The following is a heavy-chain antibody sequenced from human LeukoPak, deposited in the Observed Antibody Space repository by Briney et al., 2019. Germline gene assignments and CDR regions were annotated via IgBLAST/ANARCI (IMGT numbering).Heavy chain of an antibody. J-gene: IGHJ5*02. CDR2: ISSNGGST. V-gene: IGHV3-64D*06. CDR3: VKGCSSTSCYVRWFDP. CDR1: GFTFSSYA. Sequence: GGSLRLSCSASGFTFSSYAMHWVRQAPGKGLEYVSAISSNGGSTYYADSVKGRFTISRDNSKNTLYLQMSSLRAEDTAVYYCVKGCSSTSCYVRWFDPWGQGTLVTVSS. D-gene: IGHD2-2*01.